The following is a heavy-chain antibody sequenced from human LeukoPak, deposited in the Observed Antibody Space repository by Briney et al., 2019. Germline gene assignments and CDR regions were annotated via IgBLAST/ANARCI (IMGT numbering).Heavy chain of an antibody. D-gene: IGHD2-15*01. J-gene: IGHJ6*02. CDR1: GFTFSSYG. V-gene: IGHV3-33*08. CDR3: ARDIRYCSGGSCYFYYYYGMDV. Sequence: PGGSLRLSCAASGFTFSSYGMHWVRQAPGKGLEWVAVIWYDGSNKYYADSVKGRFTISRDNSKNTLYLQMNSLRAEDTAVYYCARDIRYCSGGSCYFYYYYGMDVWGQGTTVTVSS. CDR2: IWYDGSNK.